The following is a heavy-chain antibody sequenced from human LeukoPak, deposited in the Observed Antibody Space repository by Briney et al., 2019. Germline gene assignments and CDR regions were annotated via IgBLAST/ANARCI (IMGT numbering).Heavy chain of an antibody. J-gene: IGHJ3*01. CDR3: ARGSATCYTLRCSFDL. D-gene: IGHD2-2*02. Sequence: GGSLRLSCAASGFTFSSYSMNWVRQAPGKGLEWVSYISGTGNVIYDADSVRGRFTISKDNAKNSLYLQMNTLRADDTAVYYCARGSATCYTLRCSFDLWGQGTMVTVSS. CDR1: GFTFSSYS. CDR2: ISGTGNVI. V-gene: IGHV3-48*04.